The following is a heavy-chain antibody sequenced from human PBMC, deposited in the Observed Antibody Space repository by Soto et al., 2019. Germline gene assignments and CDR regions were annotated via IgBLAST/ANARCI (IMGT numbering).Heavy chain of an antibody. CDR1: GFPLGTSGVG. D-gene: IGHD6-13*01. Sequence: PGNPTHSLTVAWTLSGFPLGTSGVGEGWIRQPPGKALEWLALIYWNDDKRYSPSLKSRLTITKDTSKNQVVLTMTNMDPVDTATYYCAHIPDGGGSSWYKGGYYYGMDVWGQGTTVPVSS. CDR3: AHIPDGGGSSWYKGGYYYGMDV. V-gene: IGHV2-5*01. CDR2: IYWNDDK. J-gene: IGHJ6*02.